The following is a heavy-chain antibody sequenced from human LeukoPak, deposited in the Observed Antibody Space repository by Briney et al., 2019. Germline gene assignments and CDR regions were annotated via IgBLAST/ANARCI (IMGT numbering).Heavy chain of an antibody. J-gene: IGHJ4*02. CDR1: GYSISRGYY. V-gene: IGHV4-38-2*01. CDR3: ARAGWIITSGIDY. CDR2: IYHTGST. Sequence: SDTLSLTCGVSGYSISRGYYWAWIRQPPGKGLERIGTIYHTGSTYYNPSLESRVTISVDTSKNEFSLNLNSVTAADTAVYYCARAGWIITSGIDYWGRGGLVTVSS. D-gene: IGHD3-10*01.